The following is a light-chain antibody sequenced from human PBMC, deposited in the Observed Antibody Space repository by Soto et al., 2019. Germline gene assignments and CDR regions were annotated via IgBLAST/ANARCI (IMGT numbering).Light chain of an antibody. J-gene: IGLJ2*01. Sequence: QSVLTQPPSASGSPGQSVTISCTGTSSDVGGYNYVSWYQQHPGKAPKLMIYEVTKRPSGVPDRFSGSKSGNTASLTVSGLQAEDEAAYYCSSYAGSNNVVFGGGTKVTGL. V-gene: IGLV2-8*01. CDR1: SSDVGGYNY. CDR2: EVT. CDR3: SSYAGSNNVV.